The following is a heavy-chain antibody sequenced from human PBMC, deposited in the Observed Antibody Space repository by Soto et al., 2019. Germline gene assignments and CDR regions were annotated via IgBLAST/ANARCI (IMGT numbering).Heavy chain of an antibody. CDR3: ARGDCSGGSCYHAEYFQH. J-gene: IGHJ1*01. D-gene: IGHD2-15*01. V-gene: IGHV4-30-4*08. CDR1: GGSITSGGYY. Sequence: SETLSLTCTVSGGSITSGGYYWSWIRQHPGKGLEWIGYIYYSGFTYYNPSLKSRVTISVDTSKNQFSLKLSSVTAADTAVYYCARGDCSGGSCYHAEYFQHWGQGTLVTVSS. CDR2: IYYSGFT.